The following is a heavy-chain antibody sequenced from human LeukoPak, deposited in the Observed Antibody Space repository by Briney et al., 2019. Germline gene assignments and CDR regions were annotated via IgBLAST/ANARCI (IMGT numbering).Heavy chain of an antibody. Sequence: ASVKVSCKASGYTFTGYYMHWVRQAPGHGLEWMGWINPNSGGTNYAQKFQGRVTMTRDTSISTAYMELSRLRSDDTAVYYCARVTNYYDSSRPGFYDYWGQGTLVTVSS. CDR2: INPNSGGT. J-gene: IGHJ4*02. D-gene: IGHD3-22*01. CDR1: GYTFTGYY. V-gene: IGHV1-2*02. CDR3: ARVTNYYDSSRPGFYDY.